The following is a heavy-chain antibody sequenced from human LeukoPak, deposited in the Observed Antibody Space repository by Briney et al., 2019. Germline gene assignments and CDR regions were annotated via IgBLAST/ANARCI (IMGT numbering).Heavy chain of an antibody. Sequence: GGPLRLSCAASGFTFSSYEMNWVRQAPGKGLEWVSYISSSGSTIYYADSVKGRFTISRDNAKNSLYLQLNSLRAEDPAVYYCARVGWLVRQYFDYWGQGTLVTVSS. CDR3: ARVGWLVRQYFDY. D-gene: IGHD6-19*01. V-gene: IGHV3-48*03. J-gene: IGHJ4*02. CDR2: ISSSGSTI. CDR1: GFTFSSYE.